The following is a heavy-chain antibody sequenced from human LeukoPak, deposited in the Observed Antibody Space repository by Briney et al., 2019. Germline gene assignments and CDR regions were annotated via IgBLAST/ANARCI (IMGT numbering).Heavy chain of an antibody. Sequence: KPSETLSLTCAVYGGSFSGYYWSWIRQPPGKGLEWIGEINHSGSTNYNPSLKSRVTISVDTSKNQFSLKLSSVTAADTAVYYCARGKITYYYGPGRWWFDPWGQGTLVTVSS. CDR1: GGSFSGYY. J-gene: IGHJ5*02. D-gene: IGHD3-10*01. V-gene: IGHV4-34*01. CDR3: ARGKITYYYGPGRWWFDP. CDR2: INHSGST.